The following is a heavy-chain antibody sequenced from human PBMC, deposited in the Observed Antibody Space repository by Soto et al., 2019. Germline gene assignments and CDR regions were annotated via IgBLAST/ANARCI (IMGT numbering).Heavy chain of an antibody. CDR3: ARDQEVHGSRGHKIRAMDV. CDR1: GFTFSNAW. CDR2: ISESGSSM. J-gene: IGHJ6*02. Sequence: GGSLRLSCAASGFTFSNAWMSWVRQAPGKGLEWISYISESGSSMYYADSVKGRFAISRDNAKNSLYLQMNSLRAEDTAVYYCARDQEVHGSRGHKIRAMDVWGQGTTVTVSS. D-gene: IGHD6-19*01. V-gene: IGHV3-11*04.